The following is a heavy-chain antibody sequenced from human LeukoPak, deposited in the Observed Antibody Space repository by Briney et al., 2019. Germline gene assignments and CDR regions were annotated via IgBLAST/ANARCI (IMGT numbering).Heavy chain of an antibody. Sequence: HVASVKVSCKVSGYTFTGYYLHWVRQAPGQGLEWMGWINPNSGGTNYAQNFQGWVTMTRDTSISTAYMELSRLRSDDTAVYYCARGMRSVVVVPAASLDYWGQGTLVTVSS. CDR3: ARGMRSVVVVPAASLDY. V-gene: IGHV1-2*04. J-gene: IGHJ4*02. D-gene: IGHD2-2*01. CDR2: INPNSGGT. CDR1: GYTFTGYY.